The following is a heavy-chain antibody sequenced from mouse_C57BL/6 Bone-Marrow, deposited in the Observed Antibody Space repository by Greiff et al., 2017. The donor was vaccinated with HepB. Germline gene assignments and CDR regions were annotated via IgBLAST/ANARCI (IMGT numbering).Heavy chain of an antibody. V-gene: IGHV1-81*01. Sequence: VQGVESGAELARPGASVKLYCKASGYTFTSYGISWVKQRTGQGLEWIGEIYPRSGNTYYNEKFKGKATLTADKSSSTAYMELRSLTSEDSAVYFCRYGSKDFDYWGQGTTLTVSS. CDR1: GYTFTSYG. CDR3: RYGSKDFDY. D-gene: IGHD1-1*01. CDR2: IYPRSGNT. J-gene: IGHJ2*01.